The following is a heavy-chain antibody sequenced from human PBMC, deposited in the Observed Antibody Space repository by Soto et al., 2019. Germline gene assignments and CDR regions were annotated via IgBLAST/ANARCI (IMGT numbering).Heavy chain of an antibody. CDR2: IDWDDDK. D-gene: IGHD6-19*01. V-gene: IGHV2-70*01. Sequence: GSGPALVNPTQTLTLTCTFSGFSLSTSGMCVSWIRQPPGKALEWLALIDWDDDKYYSTSLKTRLTISKDTSKNQVVLTMTNMDPVDTATYYCARAISSGWYQEGWYFDYWGQGTLVTVSS. CDR1: GFSLSTSGMC. CDR3: ARAISSGWYQEGWYFDY. J-gene: IGHJ4*02.